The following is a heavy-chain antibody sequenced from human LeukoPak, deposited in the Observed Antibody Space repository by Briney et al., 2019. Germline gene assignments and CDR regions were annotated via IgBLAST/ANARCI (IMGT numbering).Heavy chain of an antibody. CDR3: AKAYCSSTSCYYYFDY. J-gene: IGHJ4*02. Sequence: GGSLRLSCAASGFTFSSYAMSWVRQAPGKGLEWVSAISGSGGSTYYADSVKGRFTISRDNSKNTLYLQMNSLRAEGTAVYYCAKAYCSSTSCYYYFDYWGQGTLVTVSS. D-gene: IGHD2-2*01. CDR1: GFTFSSYA. V-gene: IGHV3-23*01. CDR2: ISGSGGST.